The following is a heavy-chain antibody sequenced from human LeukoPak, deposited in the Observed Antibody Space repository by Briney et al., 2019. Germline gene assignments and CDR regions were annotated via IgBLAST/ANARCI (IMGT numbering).Heavy chain of an antibody. CDR1: GYSISSGYY. V-gene: IGHV4-38-2*02. D-gene: IGHD3-10*01. J-gene: IGHJ6*03. CDR3: ARVSTTMVRGVDYYYMDV. Sequence: PSETLSLTCTVSGYSISSGYYWGWIRQPPGKGLEWIGSIYHSGSTYYNPSLKSRVTISVDTSKNQFSLKLSSVTAADTAVYYCARVSTTMVRGVDYYYMDVWGKGTTVTVSS. CDR2: IYHSGST.